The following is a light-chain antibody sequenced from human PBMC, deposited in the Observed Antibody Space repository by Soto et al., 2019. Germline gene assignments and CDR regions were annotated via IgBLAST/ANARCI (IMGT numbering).Light chain of an antibody. Sequence: DIVMTQTPLSLSVIPGQPASISCKSSQSLLHSDGKTYLYWYLQKTGQPPQLLIYEVSTRFSGVPDRFRGSGSVTDFTLKISRLEAADAGIYYCMQSIQFPRFGQGTKVEIK. V-gene: IGKV2D-29*01. CDR1: QSLLHSDGKTY. CDR2: EVS. CDR3: MQSIQFPR. J-gene: IGKJ1*01.